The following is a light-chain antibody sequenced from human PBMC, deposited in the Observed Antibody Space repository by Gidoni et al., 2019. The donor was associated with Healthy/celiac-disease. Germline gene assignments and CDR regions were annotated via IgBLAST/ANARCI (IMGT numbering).Light chain of an antibody. Sequence: QTVVTQEPSLTLSPGGKVTLTCASSTGAVTSGYYTHWFQQKPGQAPRAMISSTSNKHSWTPARFSGSLLGCKAALTLSGVQPEDEAEYYCLLYYGGAVVFGGGTKLTVL. J-gene: IGLJ2*01. CDR2: STS. V-gene: IGLV7-43*01. CDR3: LLYYGGAVV. CDR1: TGAVTSGYY.